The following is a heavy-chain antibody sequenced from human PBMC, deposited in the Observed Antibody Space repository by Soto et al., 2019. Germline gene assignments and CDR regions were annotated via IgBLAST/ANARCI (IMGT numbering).Heavy chain of an antibody. J-gene: IGHJ4*02. Sequence: SQTLSLTWTVSYGSFSSFYWSLILQPPGKGLEWIGYVYYSGTTNYNPSLKGRISISVDTSKKQFSLKLTSVTAADTAVYYCATYDSGGKFEFWGLGTLVTVS. CDR3: ATYDSGGKFEF. D-gene: IGHD3-22*01. V-gene: IGHV4-59*01. CDR2: VYYSGTT. CDR1: YGSFSSFY.